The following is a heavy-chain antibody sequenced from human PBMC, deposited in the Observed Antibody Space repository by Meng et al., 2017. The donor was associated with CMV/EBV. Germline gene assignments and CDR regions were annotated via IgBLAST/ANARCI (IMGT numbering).Heavy chain of an antibody. CDR2: ISSSNSYI. CDR3: ARDNDFWSGYYRYYYYYYGMDV. D-gene: IGHD3-3*01. CDR1: GFTFSSYS. V-gene: IGHV3-21*01. Sequence: GGSLRLSCAASGFTFSSYSMNWVRQAPGKGLEWVSSISSSNSYIYYADSVKGRFTISRDNAKNSLYLQMNSLRAEDTAVYYCARDNDFWSGYYRYYYYYYGMDVWGQGTTVTVSS. J-gene: IGHJ6*02.